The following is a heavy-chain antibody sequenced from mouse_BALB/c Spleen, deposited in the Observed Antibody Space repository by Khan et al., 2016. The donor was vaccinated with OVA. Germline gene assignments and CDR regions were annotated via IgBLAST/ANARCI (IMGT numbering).Heavy chain of an antibody. CDR1: GYTFTTYT. V-gene: IGHV1-4*01. CDR3: VREGAYYRSDGRFAY. Sequence: QVQLKQSGAALARPGASVKMSCKASGYTFTTYTIHWVQQRPGQGLEWIGYIIPSNDYTNYNQKFKDRATLTADKSSSTAYMQLSSLTSEYSAVYYCVREGAYYRSDGRFAYWGQGTLVTVSA. J-gene: IGHJ3*01. CDR2: IIPSNDYT. D-gene: IGHD2-14*01.